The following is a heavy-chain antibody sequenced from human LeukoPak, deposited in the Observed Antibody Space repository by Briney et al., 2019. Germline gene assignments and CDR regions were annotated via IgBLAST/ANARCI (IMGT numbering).Heavy chain of an antibody. Sequence: GGSLRLSCAAPGFSFTNYWMSWVRQAPGKGLEWVANVKEDGTTKQYVDSVKGRFTISRDNAKNSLYLQMDSLRAEDTAVYYCVSQEVVPHWGQGTLASVSS. CDR3: VSQEVVPH. CDR2: VKEDGTTK. J-gene: IGHJ4*02. V-gene: IGHV3-7*01. D-gene: IGHD2-15*01. CDR1: GFSFTNYW.